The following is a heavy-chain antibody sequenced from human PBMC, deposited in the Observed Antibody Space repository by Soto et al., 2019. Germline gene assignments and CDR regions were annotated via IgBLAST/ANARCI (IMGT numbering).Heavy chain of an antibody. D-gene: IGHD6-6*01. V-gene: IGHV1-69*02. CDR3: ARGQGSSSRSGLDY. Sequence: SVKVSCKASGSTFSSYTISWVRQAPGQGLEWMGRILPILGIANYAQKFQGRDTNTADKSTSTAYMELSSLRSEDTAVYYCARGQGSSSRSGLDYWGQGTLVTVSS. J-gene: IGHJ4*02. CDR2: ILPILGIA. CDR1: GSTFSSYT.